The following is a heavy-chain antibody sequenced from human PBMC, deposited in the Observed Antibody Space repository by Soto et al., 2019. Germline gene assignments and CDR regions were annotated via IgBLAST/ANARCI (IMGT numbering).Heavy chain of an antibody. D-gene: IGHD1-26*01. Sequence: EVQVLATGGGLIQPGGSLRLSCAASGFTVNSNYMSWVRQAPGEGLQWVSITNTGGTTYYADSVKVRFTVSRDNSKNTLYLQMNSLRAEDMAVYYCAKGAGFILAVWGQGTTVSVSS. V-gene: IGHV3-53*02. J-gene: IGHJ6*02. CDR2: TNTGGTT. CDR3: AKGAGFILAV. CDR1: GFTVNSNY.